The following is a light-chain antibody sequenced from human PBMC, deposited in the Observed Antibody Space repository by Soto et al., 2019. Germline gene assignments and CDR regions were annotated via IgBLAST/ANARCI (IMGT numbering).Light chain of an antibody. V-gene: IGKV3-20*01. CDR2: GAS. CDR3: QQYDTSPWT. CDR1: QSISSSF. J-gene: IGKJ1*01. Sequence: EIVLTQSPVTLSLSPGERSTLSCISSQSISSSFLAWYQQKPGQAPRLLIYGASGRATGIPDRFSGSGSGTDFTLTISRLEPEDFAVYHCQQYDTSPWTFGQGTKVDIK.